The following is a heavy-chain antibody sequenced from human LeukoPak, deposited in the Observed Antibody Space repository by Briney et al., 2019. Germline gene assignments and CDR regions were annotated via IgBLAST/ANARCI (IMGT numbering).Heavy chain of an antibody. CDR3: AGRLRGNYYYYYGMDV. CDR2: XXXNSGGT. V-gene: IGHV1-2*02. J-gene: IGHJ6*02. D-gene: IGHD4-17*01. Sequence: EWMXWXXXNSGGTNYAQKFQGRVTMTRDTSISTAYMELSRLRSDDTAVYYCAGRLRGNYYYYYGMDVWGQGTTVTVSS.